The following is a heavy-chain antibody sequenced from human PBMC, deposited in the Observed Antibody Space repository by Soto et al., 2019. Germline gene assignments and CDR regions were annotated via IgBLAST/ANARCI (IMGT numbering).Heavy chain of an antibody. J-gene: IGHJ4*02. CDR2: ISGGGDTT. D-gene: IGHD3-10*01. CDR1: GFTFNNYA. CDR3: AKGRGGSGSLTPRVDF. Sequence: EVQLLESGGGLVQPGGSLRLSCAASGFTFNNYAMTWVRQAPGKGLEWVSAISGGGDTTSYADSVKVRFTVSRDGSKNTLYLQMSSLRAEDTALYYCAKGRGGSGSLTPRVDFCGQGTLGTVSS. V-gene: IGHV3-23*01.